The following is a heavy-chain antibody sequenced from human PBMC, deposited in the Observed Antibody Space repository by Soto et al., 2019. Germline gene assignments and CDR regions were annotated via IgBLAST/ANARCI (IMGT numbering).Heavy chain of an antibody. J-gene: IGHJ2*01. Sequence: EVQLLESGGGLVQPGGSLRLSCAASGFTFTSYAMNWVRQAPGKGLEWVSVISGSGGSTYYADSVKGRFTISRDNSKNTLYPQVNSLRAEVTAVYYCAKRPTVWYFDLWGRGTLVTVSS. V-gene: IGHV3-23*01. CDR2: ISGSGGST. CDR3: AKRPTVWYFDL. D-gene: IGHD4-4*01. CDR1: GFTFTSYA.